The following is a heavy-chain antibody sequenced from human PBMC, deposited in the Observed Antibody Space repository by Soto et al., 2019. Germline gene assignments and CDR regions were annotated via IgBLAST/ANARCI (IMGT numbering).Heavy chain of an antibody. CDR2: ISSST. J-gene: IGHJ3*02. CDR3: ARDIYSYGSVGTPDI. V-gene: IGHV3-21*03. D-gene: IGHD5-18*01. Sequence: GGSLRLSCAASGFTFSSYSMNWVRQAPGKGLEWVSSISSSTAYADSVKGRFTISRDNSRNTLDLQMNNLRTEDTGVYFCARDIYSYGSVGTPDIWGQGTMVTVSS. CDR1: GFTFSSYS.